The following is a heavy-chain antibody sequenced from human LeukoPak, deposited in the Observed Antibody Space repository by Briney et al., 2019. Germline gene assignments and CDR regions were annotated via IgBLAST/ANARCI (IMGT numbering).Heavy chain of an antibody. Sequence: SETLSLTCAVYGGSFSGYYWSWIRQPPGKGLEWIGSIYYSGSTYYNPSLKSRVTISVDTSKNQFSLKLSSVTAADTAVYYCARRDSSGYYGYFDYWGQGTLVTVSS. V-gene: IGHV4-34*01. CDR3: ARRDSSGYYGYFDY. CDR1: GGSFSGYY. D-gene: IGHD3-22*01. J-gene: IGHJ4*02. CDR2: IYYSGST.